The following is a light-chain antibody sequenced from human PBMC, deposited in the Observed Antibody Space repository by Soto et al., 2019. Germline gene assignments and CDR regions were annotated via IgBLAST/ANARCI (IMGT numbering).Light chain of an antibody. Sequence: QSVLTQPPSVSAAPGQKVTISCSGSSSNVGNNYVSWYQQLPGTAPKLLIYDNTKRPSGIPDRFSGSKTATSATLDITALQTGDEADYYCGAWDSSLMGVVFGGGTELTVL. V-gene: IGLV1-51*01. CDR3: GAWDSSLMGVV. CDR2: DNT. J-gene: IGLJ2*01. CDR1: SSNVGNNY.